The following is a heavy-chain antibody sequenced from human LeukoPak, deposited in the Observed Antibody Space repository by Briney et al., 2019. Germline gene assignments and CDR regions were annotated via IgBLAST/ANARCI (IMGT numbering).Heavy chain of an antibody. Sequence: PSETLSLTCAVYGGSFSGYYWSWIRQPPGKGLEWIGEINHSGSTNYNPSLKSRVTISVDTSKNQFSLKLSSVTAADTAVYYCARGILLPDYWGQGTLVTVSS. CDR3: ARGILLPDY. J-gene: IGHJ4*02. CDR2: INHSGST. V-gene: IGHV4-34*01. CDR1: GGSFSGYY. D-gene: IGHD2/OR15-2a*01.